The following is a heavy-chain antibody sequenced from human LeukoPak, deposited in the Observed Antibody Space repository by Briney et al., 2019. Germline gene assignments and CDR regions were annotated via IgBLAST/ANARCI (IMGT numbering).Heavy chain of an antibody. CDR2: IYHSGST. Sequence: SETLSLTCTVSGYSISSGYYWGWVRQPPGKGLEWIGNIYHSGSTKHNPSLKSRVTISVDTSKNQFSLKLSSVTAADTAVYYCARTTMTRLGFDYWGQGTLISVSS. V-gene: IGHV4-38-2*02. CDR3: ARTTMTRLGFDY. J-gene: IGHJ4*02. D-gene: IGHD4-17*01. CDR1: GYSISSGYY.